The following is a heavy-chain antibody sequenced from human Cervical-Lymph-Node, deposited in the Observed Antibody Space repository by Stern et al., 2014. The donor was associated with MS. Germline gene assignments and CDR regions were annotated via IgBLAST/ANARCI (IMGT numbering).Heavy chain of an antibody. CDR1: GFTFSYYG. CDR2: LWYEENKT. V-gene: IGHV3-33*01. Sequence: VQLVESGGGVVQPGRSLRLACATSGFTFSYYGMAWVRPAPGKGVEGVALLWYEENKTYYTDSVKGRFTISRDTSKNTLYLQMDNLRAEDTAVYYCARDSRDYLNYYGLDVWGQGTTVTVS. J-gene: IGHJ6*02. D-gene: IGHD4-17*01. CDR3: ARDSRDYLNYYGLDV.